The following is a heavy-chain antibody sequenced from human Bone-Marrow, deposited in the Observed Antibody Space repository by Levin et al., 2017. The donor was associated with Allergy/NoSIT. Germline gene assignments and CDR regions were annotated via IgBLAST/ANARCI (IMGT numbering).Heavy chain of an antibody. CDR3: ARCTSKTCHFDL. CDR1: GYRISSGYY. Sequence: PSETLSLSCTVSGYRISSGYYWGWIRQSPGRELEWIGNMYHDDTPYYMPSLKSRVSISIDTSKNQLYLRMTSVTAADTAIYYCARCTSKTCHFDLWGQGTLVTVSS. J-gene: IGHJ4*02. V-gene: IGHV4-38-2*02. D-gene: IGHD2-8*01. CDR2: MYHDDTP.